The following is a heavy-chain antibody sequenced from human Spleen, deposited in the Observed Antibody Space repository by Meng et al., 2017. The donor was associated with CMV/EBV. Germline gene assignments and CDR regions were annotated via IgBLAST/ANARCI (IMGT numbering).Heavy chain of an antibody. J-gene: IGHJ6*02. Sequence: SETLSLTCTVSGGSISSYDWSWIRQPPGKGLEWIGYIYYSGRPNYNPTLKSRVTTSVDTSKNQFSLKLSSVTAADTAVYYCARELGYGMDVWGQGTTVTVSS. D-gene: IGHD3-16*01. CDR2: IYYSGRP. CDR1: GGSISSYD. CDR3: ARELGYGMDV. V-gene: IGHV4-59*12.